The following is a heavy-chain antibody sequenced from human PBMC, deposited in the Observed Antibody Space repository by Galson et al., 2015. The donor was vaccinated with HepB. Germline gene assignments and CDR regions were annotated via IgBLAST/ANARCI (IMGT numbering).Heavy chain of an antibody. CDR1: GFTFSSYG. CDR2: ISYDGSNK. Sequence: SLRLSCAASGFTFSSYGMHWVRQAPGKGLEWVAVISYDGSNKYYADSVKGRFTISRDNSKNTLYLQMNSLRAEDTAVYYCAKDLPRDDYGDEESFQHWGQGTLVTLS. D-gene: IGHD4-17*01. V-gene: IGHV3-30*18. CDR3: AKDLPRDDYGDEESFQH. J-gene: IGHJ1*01.